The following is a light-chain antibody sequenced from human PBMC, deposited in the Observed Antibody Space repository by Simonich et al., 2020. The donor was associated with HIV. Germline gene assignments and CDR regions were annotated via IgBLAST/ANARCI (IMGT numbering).Light chain of an antibody. V-gene: IGKV4-1*01. J-gene: IGKJ5*01. CDR1: RNILYNSNNKNY. Sequence: DIVMTQSPDSLAVSLGERATINCKSSRNILYNSNNKNYLAWYQQKPGQPPNLLIYWASPRESGVPDRFSASGSGTDFTLTISGLQAADVAVYYCQQYYGAPITFGQGTRLEIK. CDR3: QQYYGAPIT. CDR2: WAS.